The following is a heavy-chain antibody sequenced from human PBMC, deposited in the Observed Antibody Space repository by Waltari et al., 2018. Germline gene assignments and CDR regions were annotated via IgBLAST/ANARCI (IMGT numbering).Heavy chain of an antibody. J-gene: IGHJ3*02. CDR1: GGTFSSSA. CDR2: IIPIFGTA. V-gene: IGHV1-69*12. Sequence: QVQLVPSGAEVKKPGSSVKVSCKASGGTFSSSAISWVRPAPGQGLEWMGGIIPIFGTANYAQKFQGRVTITADESTSTAYMELSSLRSEDTAVYYCARVGIPLGPGAFDIWGQGTMVTVSS. D-gene: IGHD7-27*01. CDR3: ARVGIPLGPGAFDI.